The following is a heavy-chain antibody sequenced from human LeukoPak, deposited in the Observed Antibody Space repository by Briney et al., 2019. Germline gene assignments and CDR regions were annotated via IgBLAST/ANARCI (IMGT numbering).Heavy chain of an antibody. CDR1: GGSFSGYY. Sequence: PSETLSLTCAVYGGSFSGYYWSWVRQPPGKGLEWVGEIHHSGSTNFNPNLKSRVTISVDTSKNQFSLKLSSVTAADTAVYYCARIRGVVPGYYSYYGMDVWGQGATVTVSS. J-gene: IGHJ6*02. CDR3: ARIRGVVPGYYSYYGMDV. CDR2: IHHSGST. V-gene: IGHV4-34*01. D-gene: IGHD3-10*01.